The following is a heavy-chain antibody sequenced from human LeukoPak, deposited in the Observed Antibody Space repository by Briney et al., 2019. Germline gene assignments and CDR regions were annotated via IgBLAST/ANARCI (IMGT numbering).Heavy chain of an antibody. Sequence: ASVKVSCKASGYTFTSYGISWVRQAPGQGLEWMGWISAYNGNTNYAQKLQGRVTMTTDTSTSTAYMELRSLRSDDTAVYYCAGVWWFGDPLGLDGCDSCGPVTRVTGAS. CDR3: AGVWWFGDPLGLDGCDS. V-gene: IGHV1-18*01. J-gene: IGHJ3*02. CDR2: ISAYNGNT. D-gene: IGHD3-10*01. CDR1: GYTFTSYG.